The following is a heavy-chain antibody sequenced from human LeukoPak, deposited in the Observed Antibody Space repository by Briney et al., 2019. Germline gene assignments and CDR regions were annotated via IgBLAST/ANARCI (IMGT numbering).Heavy chain of an antibody. CDR1: GYTFTGYY. D-gene: IGHD2-2*03. CDR2: IIPIFGTA. CDR3: ARDGYCSSTSCPGDAFDI. J-gene: IGHJ3*02. V-gene: IGHV1-69*13. Sequence: ASVKVSCKASGYTFTGYYMHWVRQAPGQGLEWMGGIIPIFGTANYAQKFQGRVTITADESTSTAYMELSSLRSEDTAVYYCARDGYCSSTSCPGDAFDIWGQGTMVTVSS.